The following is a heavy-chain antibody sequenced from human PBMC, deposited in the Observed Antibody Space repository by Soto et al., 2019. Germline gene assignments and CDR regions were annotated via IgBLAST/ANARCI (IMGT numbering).Heavy chain of an antibody. V-gene: IGHV4-31*03. CDR3: ARDQLGLNWSDP. Sequence: SETLSLTCTVSGGSISSGGYYWSWIRQHPGKGLEWIGYIYYSGSTYYNPSLKSRVTISVDTSKNQFSLKLSSVTAADTAVYYCARDQLGLNWSDPWGQGTLVTVSS. D-gene: IGHD1-1*01. CDR1: GGSISSGGYY. J-gene: IGHJ5*02. CDR2: IYYSGST.